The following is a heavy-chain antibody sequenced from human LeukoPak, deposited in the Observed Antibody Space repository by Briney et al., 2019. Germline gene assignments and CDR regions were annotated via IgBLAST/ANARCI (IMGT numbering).Heavy chain of an antibody. V-gene: IGHV1-2*02. Sequence: ASVKVSCKASGYTFTGNYMHWVRQAPGQGLEWMGWINPNSGGTNYAQKFQGRVTMTRDTSISTAYMELSRLRSDDTAVYYCARRGTTWSGYYPSPRYYYMDVWGKGTTVTVSS. D-gene: IGHD3-3*01. CDR2: INPNSGGT. CDR3: ARRGTTWSGYYPSPRYYYMDV. J-gene: IGHJ6*03. CDR1: GYTFTGNY.